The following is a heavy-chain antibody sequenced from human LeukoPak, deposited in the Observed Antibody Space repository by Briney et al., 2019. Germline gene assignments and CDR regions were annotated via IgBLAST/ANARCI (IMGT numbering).Heavy chain of an antibody. CDR2: IKQDGSEK. CDR3: AREDIVVVVAATPLDYYGMDV. J-gene: IGHJ6*02. D-gene: IGHD2-15*01. CDR1: GFTFSSYW. Sequence: GGSLRLSCAASGFTFSSYWMSWVRQAPGKGLEWVANIKQDGSEKYYVDSVKGRFTISRDSAKNSLYLQMNSLRAEDTAVYYCAREDIVVVVAATPLDYYGMDVWGQGTTVTVSS. V-gene: IGHV3-7*01.